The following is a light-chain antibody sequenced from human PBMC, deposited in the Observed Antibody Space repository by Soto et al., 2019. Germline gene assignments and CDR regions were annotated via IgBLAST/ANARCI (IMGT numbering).Light chain of an antibody. CDR2: DVI. CDR3: CSYAGSYTHV. J-gene: IGLJ1*01. CDR1: SSDVGTYTY. Sequence: QSVLTQPRSVSGSPGQSVTISCTGTSSDVGTYTYVSWYQQHPGKAPKLIIYDVIKRPSGVPDRFSGSKSGNTASLTISGRQAEDEADYYCCSYAGSYTHVFGTGTKVTVL. V-gene: IGLV2-11*01.